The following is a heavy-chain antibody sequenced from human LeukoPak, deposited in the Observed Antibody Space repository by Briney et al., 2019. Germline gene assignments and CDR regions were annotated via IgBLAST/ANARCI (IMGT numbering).Heavy chain of an antibody. CDR1: GGSISSSSYY. V-gene: IGHV4-39*01. J-gene: IGHJ3*02. Sequence: PSETLSLTCTVSGGSISSSSYYWGWIRQPPGKGLEWIGSIYYCGSTYYNPSLKSRVTISVDTSKNQFSLKLSSVTAADTAVYYCARREDYDPSHAFDIWGQGTMVTVSS. CDR3: ARREDYDPSHAFDI. CDR2: IYYCGST. D-gene: IGHD3-16*01.